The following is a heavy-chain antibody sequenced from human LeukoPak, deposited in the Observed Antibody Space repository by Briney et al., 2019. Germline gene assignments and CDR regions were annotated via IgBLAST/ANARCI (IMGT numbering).Heavy chain of an antibody. CDR1: GGTFSSYA. CDR3: ARDHETFLEWLFPRWFDP. D-gene: IGHD3-3*02. J-gene: IGHJ5*02. V-gene: IGHV1-69*04. CDR2: IIPIFGIA. Sequence: ASVKVYCKASGGTFSSYAISWVRQAPGQGLEWMGRIIPIFGIANYAQKFQGRVTITADKSTSTAYMELSSLRSEDTAVYYCARDHETFLEWLFPRWFDPWGQGTLVTVSS.